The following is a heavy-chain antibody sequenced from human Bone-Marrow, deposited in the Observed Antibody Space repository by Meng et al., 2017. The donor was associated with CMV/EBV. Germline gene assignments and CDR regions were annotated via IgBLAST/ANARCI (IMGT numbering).Heavy chain of an antibody. CDR1: GFTVSSNY. CDR3: ARGVAAGRDY. V-gene: IGHV3-66*01. Sequence: GESLKISCAASGFTVSSNYMSWVRQAPGKGLEWVSVIYSGGSTYYADSVKGRFTISRDNAKNTLYLQMNSLRAEDTAVYYCARGVAAGRDYWGQGMLVTVSS. D-gene: IGHD6-13*01. CDR2: IYSGGST. J-gene: IGHJ4*02.